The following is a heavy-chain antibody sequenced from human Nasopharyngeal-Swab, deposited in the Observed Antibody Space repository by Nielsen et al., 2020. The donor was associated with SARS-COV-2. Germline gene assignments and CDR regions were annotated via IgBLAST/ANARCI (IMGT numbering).Heavy chain of an antibody. Sequence: GESLRLSCKGSGYSFTSYWIGWVRQMPGKGLEWMGIIYPGDSDTRYSPSFQGQVTISADKSISTAYLQWSSLKASDTAMYYCARSAANDAFDIWGQGTMVTVSS. CDR3: ARSAANDAFDI. D-gene: IGHD5-18*01. CDR1: GYSFTSYW. V-gene: IGHV5-51*01. CDR2: IYPGDSDT. J-gene: IGHJ3*02.